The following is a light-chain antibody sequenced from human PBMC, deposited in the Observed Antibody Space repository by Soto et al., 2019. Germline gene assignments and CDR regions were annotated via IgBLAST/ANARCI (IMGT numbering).Light chain of an antibody. CDR2: AAS. J-gene: IGKJ4*01. V-gene: IGKV1-9*01. Sequence: DIPLTQSPSFLSASVGDRVTITCRASQGISSYLAWYQQKPGKAPKPLIYAASTLQSGVPSRFSGSGSGTEFTLTISSLQPEDFATYYCQQLNSYPFLTFGGGTKVEIK. CDR3: QQLNSYPFLT. CDR1: QGISSY.